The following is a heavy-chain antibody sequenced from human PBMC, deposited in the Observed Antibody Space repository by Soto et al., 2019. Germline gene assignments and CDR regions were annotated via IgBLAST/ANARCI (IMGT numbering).Heavy chain of an antibody. D-gene: IGHD3-10*01. Sequence: QVQLVQSGAEVKKPGASVKVSCKAYGYTFTSYAMHWVRQAPGQSLEWMGWINAGNGNTKYSQKFQGRVTITRDTSASTAYMELSSLRSEDTAVYYCARDLGFGLSDYWGQGTLVTVSS. J-gene: IGHJ4*02. CDR2: INAGNGNT. CDR1: GYTFTSYA. V-gene: IGHV1-3*01. CDR3: ARDLGFGLSDY.